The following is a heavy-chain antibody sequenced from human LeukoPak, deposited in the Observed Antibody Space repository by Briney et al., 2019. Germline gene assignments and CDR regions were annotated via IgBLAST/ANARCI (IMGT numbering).Heavy chain of an antibody. CDR2: LNPKSGGA. V-gene: IGHV1-2*02. CDR3: ARDTYCSSTSCYKGGAFDI. CDR1: GYTFNAHF. D-gene: IGHD2-2*02. J-gene: IGHJ3*02. Sequence: ASVKVSCKASGYTFNAHFVHWVRQAPGQGLEWMGWLNPKSGGANSAQNFQGRVSMTGDTSISTAYMELSRLRSDDTAVYYCARDTYCSSTSCYKGGAFDIWGQGTLVTVSS.